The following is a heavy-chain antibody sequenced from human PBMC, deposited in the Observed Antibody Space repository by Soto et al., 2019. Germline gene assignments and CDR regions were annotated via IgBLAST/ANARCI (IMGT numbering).Heavy chain of an antibody. CDR1: GGSVNGYY. J-gene: IGHJ4*02. Sequence: PSETLSLTCAVYGGSVNGYYWNWIRQPPGKGLEWIGEINHTGGTHYNPSLKSRVTMSVDTSKNQFSLKLSSVTAADTAVYYCARSVAARPGPFDYWGQGTLVTVSS. V-gene: IGHV4-34*09. D-gene: IGHD6-6*01. CDR2: INHTGGT. CDR3: ARSVAARPGPFDY.